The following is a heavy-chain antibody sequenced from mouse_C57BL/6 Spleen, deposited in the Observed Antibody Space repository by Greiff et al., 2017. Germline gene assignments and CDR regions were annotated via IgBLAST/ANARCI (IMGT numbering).Heavy chain of an antibody. J-gene: IGHJ2*01. CDR3: ARVRGYCRFAY. CDR2: IDPSDSST. Sequence: QVQLQQPGAELVMPGASVTLSCKASGYTFTSYGMHWVKQRPGQGLEWIGAIDPSDSSTTYNQKFKGKATLTVDKSSSTAYMQLSSLTSEDSAVYYCARVRGYCRFAYWGQGTTLTVSA. D-gene: IGHD2-3*01. V-gene: IGHV1-69*01. CDR1: GYTFTSYG.